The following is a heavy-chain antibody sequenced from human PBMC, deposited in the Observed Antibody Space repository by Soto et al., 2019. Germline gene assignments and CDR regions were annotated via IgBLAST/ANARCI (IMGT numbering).Heavy chain of an antibody. Sequence: QVQLQESGPGLVKPSQTLSLTCTVSGGSISSGGYYWSWIRQHPGKGLEWIGYIYYSGSTYYNPSLTSRVTTSVYTSKHQLSLMLSSVTAADTAVYYCARSITMFDFDYWGQGTLVTVSS. CDR2: IYYSGST. CDR3: ARSITMFDFDY. V-gene: IGHV4-31*03. J-gene: IGHJ4*02. CDR1: GGSISSGGYY. D-gene: IGHD3-3*01.